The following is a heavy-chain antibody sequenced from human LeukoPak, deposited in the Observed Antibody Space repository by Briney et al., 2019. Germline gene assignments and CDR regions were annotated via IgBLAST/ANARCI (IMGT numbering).Heavy chain of an antibody. Sequence: SETLSLTCTVSGGSISSSSYYWGWIRQPPGKGLEWIGSIYYSGSTYHNPSLKSRVTISVDTPKNQFSLKLSSVTAADTAVYYCARRRVGYAFDIWGQGTMVTVSS. D-gene: IGHD3-10*01. CDR2: IYYSGST. J-gene: IGHJ3*02. V-gene: IGHV4-39*01. CDR3: ARRRVGYAFDI. CDR1: GGSISSSSYY.